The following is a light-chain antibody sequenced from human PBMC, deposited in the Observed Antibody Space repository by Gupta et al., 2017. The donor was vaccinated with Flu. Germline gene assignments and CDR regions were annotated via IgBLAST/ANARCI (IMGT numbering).Light chain of an antibody. CDR2: EVT. J-gene: IGLJ2*01. Sequence: SALTPPPSAPGSPGQSATISCTGTSSDVGAYNYVSWYQQHPGKAPKLMIYEVTKRPSGVPDRFSGSKSGNTASLTISGLQAEDEADYYCGSYAGSSNVVFGAGTKVTVL. V-gene: IGLV2-8*01. CDR3: GSYAGSSNVV. CDR1: SSDVGAYNY.